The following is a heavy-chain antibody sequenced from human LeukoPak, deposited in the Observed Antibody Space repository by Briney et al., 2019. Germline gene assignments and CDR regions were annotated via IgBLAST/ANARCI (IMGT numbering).Heavy chain of an antibody. D-gene: IGHD3-10*01. CDR1: GFTFSSYG. CDR2: IWYDGSNK. V-gene: IGHV3-33*01. J-gene: IGHJ6*04. Sequence: GGSLRLSCAASGFTFSSYGMHWVRQAPGKGLEWVAVIWYDGSNKYYADSVKGRFTISRDNSKNTLYLQMNSLRAEDTAVYYCARENYGSGSYYRVSHYYYYGMDVWGKGATVTVSS. CDR3: ARENYGSGSYYRVSHYYYYGMDV.